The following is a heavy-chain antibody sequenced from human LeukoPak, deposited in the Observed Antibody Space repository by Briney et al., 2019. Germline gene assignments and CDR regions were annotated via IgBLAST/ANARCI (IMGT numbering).Heavy chain of an antibody. J-gene: IGHJ4*02. CDR1: GYTFTAYY. CDR3: ARGGSLAVAPHLYYFDY. D-gene: IGHD6-19*01. Sequence: GASVKVSCKASGYTFTAYYIHWVRQAPGQGLEWMGIINPSGGSTTYAQNFQGRVTMTRDTSTSAVYMELSSLRSEDTAVYYCARGGSLAVAPHLYYFDYRGQGTLVTVSS. CDR2: INPSGGST. V-gene: IGHV1-46*01.